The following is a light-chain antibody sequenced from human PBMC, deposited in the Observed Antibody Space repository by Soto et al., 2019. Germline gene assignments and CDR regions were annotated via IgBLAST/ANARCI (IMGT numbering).Light chain of an antibody. CDR1: SSDFGNYDY. CDR2: HVT. CDR3: CSYAGSYTFAKNV. V-gene: IGLV2-11*01. J-gene: IGLJ6*01. Sequence: QSALTQPRSVSGSLGQSVTISCTGTSSDFGNYDYVSWYQQHPGKAPKLIIYHVTKRPPGIPDRFSASKSGNTASLTISGLQAEDEAHYCCCSYAGSYTFAKNVFGSGTKLTVL.